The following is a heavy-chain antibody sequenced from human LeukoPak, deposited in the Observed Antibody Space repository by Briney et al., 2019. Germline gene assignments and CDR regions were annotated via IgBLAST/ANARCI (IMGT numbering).Heavy chain of an antibody. Sequence: ASVKVSCKASGYTFTSYGISWVRQAPGQGLEWMGWISAYNGNTNYAQKFQGRVTITTDESTSTAYMELSSLRSEDTAVYYCARSLLGIDYWGQGTLVTVSS. CDR2: ISAYNGNT. D-gene: IGHD3-16*01. J-gene: IGHJ4*02. CDR3: ARSLLGIDY. V-gene: IGHV1-18*01. CDR1: GYTFTSYG.